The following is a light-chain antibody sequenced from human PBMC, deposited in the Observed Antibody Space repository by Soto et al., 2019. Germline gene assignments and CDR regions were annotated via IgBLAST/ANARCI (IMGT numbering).Light chain of an antibody. CDR2: GAS. CDR1: QSISSSY. J-gene: IGKJ3*01. Sequence: EIVLTQSPGTLYLSTGERATLSCRASQSISSSYLAWYQQKPGQAPRLLVYGASSRATGTPDRFSGSGSGTDFTLTISRLDPEDFAVYYCQQYGSSRFTFGPGTQVAIK. V-gene: IGKV3-20*01. CDR3: QQYGSSRFT.